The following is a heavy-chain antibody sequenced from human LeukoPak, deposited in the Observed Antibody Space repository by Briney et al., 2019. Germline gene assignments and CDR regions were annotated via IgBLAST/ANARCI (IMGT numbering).Heavy chain of an antibody. D-gene: IGHD6-6*01. V-gene: IGHV3-21*04. CDR1: GFTFSTYA. CDR3: AREKGSSGGQYWGDHYYYYMDV. J-gene: IGHJ6*03. CDR2: ISSTSNYI. Sequence: GGSLRLSCAASGFTFSTYAISWVRQAPGKGLEWVSCISSTSNYIFYADSVRGRFTISRDNAKNSLYLQMDSLRAEDTAVYYCAREKGSSGGQYWGDHYYYYMDVWGKGTTVTVSS.